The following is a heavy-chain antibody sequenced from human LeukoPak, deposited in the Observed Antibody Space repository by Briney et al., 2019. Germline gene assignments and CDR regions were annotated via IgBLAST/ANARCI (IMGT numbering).Heavy chain of an antibody. V-gene: IGHV4-61*05. CDR2: IYYSGST. CDR3: ARQQYASGNSYFLDY. CDR1: GGSISSSSYY. D-gene: IGHD3-10*01. J-gene: IGHJ4*02. Sequence: SETLSLTCTVSGGSISSSSYYWGWIRQPPGKGLECIGYIYYSGSTNYNPSLKSRVTISVDTSKNQFSLKLTTVNAADTAVYYCARQQYASGNSYFLDYWGQGTLVTVSS.